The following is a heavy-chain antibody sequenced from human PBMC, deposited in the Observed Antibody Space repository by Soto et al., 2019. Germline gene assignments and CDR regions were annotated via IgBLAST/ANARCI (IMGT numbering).Heavy chain of an antibody. Sequence: GWFLRLSGAGSGFRFSRYALSWIRQTPETGLEGVAAITNGGANTYSADSVKGRFTISRDNSKNTLYLQMNSLRAEDTAVYFCAKGSASGSPYYFDFWGQGTLVTVSS. CDR1: GFRFSRYA. J-gene: IGHJ4*02. CDR3: AKGSASGSPYYFDF. D-gene: IGHD6-25*01. V-gene: IGHV3-23*01. CDR2: ITNGGANT.